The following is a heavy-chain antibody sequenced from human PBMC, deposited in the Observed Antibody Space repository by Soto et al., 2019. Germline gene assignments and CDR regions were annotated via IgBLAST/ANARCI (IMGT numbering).Heavy chain of an antibody. CDR2: ISGTSTSI. J-gene: IGHJ4*02. CDR1: GFSFSDHS. Sequence: PGGSLRLSCAASGFSFSDHSMNWVRQAPGKGLECISFISGTSTSIIYADSVKGRFTISRDNAKNSLYLQMNSLRVEDTAVYYCARGTGSGHWLIDNWGQGTLVTVSS. V-gene: IGHV3-48*01. D-gene: IGHD2-15*01. CDR3: ARGTGSGHWLIDN.